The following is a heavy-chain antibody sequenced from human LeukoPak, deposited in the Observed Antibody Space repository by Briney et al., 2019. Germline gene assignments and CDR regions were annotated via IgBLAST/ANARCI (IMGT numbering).Heavy chain of an antibody. CDR1: GGSISSYY. V-gene: IGHV4-59*01. CDR2: IYYSGST. Sequence: SETLSLTCTVSGGSISSYYWSWLRQPPGKGLEWIGYIYYSGSTNYHPSLKGRVTISVDTSKNQFSLKLSSVTAADTAVYYCASSSGWQRGIDYWGQGTLVTGSS. D-gene: IGHD6-19*01. J-gene: IGHJ4*02. CDR3: ASSSGWQRGIDY.